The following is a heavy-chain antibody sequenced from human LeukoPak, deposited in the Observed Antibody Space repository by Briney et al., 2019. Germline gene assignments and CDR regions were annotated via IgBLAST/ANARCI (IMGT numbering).Heavy chain of an antibody. V-gene: IGHV3-23*01. CDR2: ISGSGGST. J-gene: IGHJ4*02. CDR1: GFTFSSYA. D-gene: IGHD2-15*01. CDR3: AKDLGDIRAFDY. Sequence: GGSLRLSCAASGFTFSSYAMTWVRQAPGKGLEWVSAISGSGGSTYYADSVKGRFTISRDNSKNTLYLQMNSLRAEDTAVYYCAKDLGDIRAFDYWGQGTLVTVSS.